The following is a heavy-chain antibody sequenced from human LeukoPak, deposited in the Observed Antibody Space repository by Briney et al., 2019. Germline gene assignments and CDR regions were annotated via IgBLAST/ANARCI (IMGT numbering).Heavy chain of an antibody. V-gene: IGHV4-59*01. J-gene: IGHJ6*02. Sequence: SETLSLTCTVSGDSISSNYWSWIRQPPGQGLEWIGYIYYSGSTNYNPSLESRVTISVDTSKNQFPLRLSSVTAADTAVYYCARMGDSSGYPYYYYGMDVWGQGTTVTVSS. CDR2: IYYSGST. CDR3: ARMGDSSGYPYYYYGMDV. CDR1: GDSISSNY. D-gene: IGHD3-22*01.